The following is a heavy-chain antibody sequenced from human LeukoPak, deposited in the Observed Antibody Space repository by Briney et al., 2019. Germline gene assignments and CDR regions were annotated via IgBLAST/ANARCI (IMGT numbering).Heavy chain of an antibody. D-gene: IGHD4-23*01. CDR1: GFTFSSYS. CDR3: ARDGQTTVVRGTYFDY. V-gene: IGHV3-48*04. Sequence: GGSLRLSCAASGFTFSSYSMNWVRQAPGKGLEWVSYISSSSSTIYYADSVKGRFTISRDNAKNSLYLQMNSLRAEDTAVYYCARDGQTTVVRGTYFDYWGQGTLVTVSS. CDR2: ISSSSSTI. J-gene: IGHJ4*02.